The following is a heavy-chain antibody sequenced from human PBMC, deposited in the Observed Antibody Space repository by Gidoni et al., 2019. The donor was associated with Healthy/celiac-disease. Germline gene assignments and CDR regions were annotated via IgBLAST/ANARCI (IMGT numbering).Heavy chain of an antibody. CDR1: GFTFRRDS. J-gene: IGHJ3*02. CDR3: ARDGVTIFGVVIPHAFDI. Sequence: EVQLVASGGGLVKPGGSLRRSWSASGFTFRRDSMNWVRQAPGKGLEWVSSISSSSSYIYYADSVKGRFPISRDNAKNSLYLQRNSLRADDTAVYYCARDGVTIFGVVIPHAFDIWGQGTMVTVPS. CDR2: ISSSSSYI. V-gene: IGHV3-21*01. D-gene: IGHD3-3*01.